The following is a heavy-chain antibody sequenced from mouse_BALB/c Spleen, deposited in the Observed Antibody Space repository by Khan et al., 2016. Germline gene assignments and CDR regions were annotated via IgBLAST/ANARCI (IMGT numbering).Heavy chain of an antibody. J-gene: IGHJ4*01. Sequence: VQLVESGGGLVQPKGSLKLSCAASGFTFKTYAMNWVRQAPGKGLEWIARIRSKSNNFATYYADSVKDRFTISRDDSQNMLSLQMNTLQTEDTAMYYCVRDAYYPYALDYWGQGTSVTVSS. CDR3: VRDAYYPYALDY. V-gene: IGHV10-1*02. CDR1: GFTFKTYA. D-gene: IGHD1-1*01. CDR2: IRSKSNNFAT.